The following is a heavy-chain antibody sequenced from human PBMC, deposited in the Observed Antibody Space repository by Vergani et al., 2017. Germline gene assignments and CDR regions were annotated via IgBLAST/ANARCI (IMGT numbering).Heavy chain of an antibody. CDR1: GGSVRTSIGYY. CDR2: IFSSGTT. CDR3: ARGSRGEGGSGPDK. D-gene: IGHD2-15*01. Sequence: QVQLQESGPGLVKPSQTLSLSCTVSGGSVRTSIGYYLTWIRQPAGKTLEWIGEIFSSGTTNYNPSFKNRVTMSVDTSKNQFSLKLNSVTAADAAVYYCARGSRGEGGSGPDKWGQGTLVTVSS. J-gene: IGHJ4*02. V-gene: IGHV4-61*02.